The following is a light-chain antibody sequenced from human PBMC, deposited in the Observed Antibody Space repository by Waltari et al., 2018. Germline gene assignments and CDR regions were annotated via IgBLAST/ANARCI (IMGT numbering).Light chain of an antibody. J-gene: IGKJ4*01. CDR3: TQSYSPRT. V-gene: IGKV1-39*01. CDR2: AAS. CDR1: QRISTY. Sequence: DFQITPSPSSLSASVGDTVTITCRTSQRISTYLNWDQQKPGKAPNHLIYAASSLQSGVPSRFSGSRSGTEFTLTISSLQPEDCATYYCTQSYSPRTFSGGTKVEIK.